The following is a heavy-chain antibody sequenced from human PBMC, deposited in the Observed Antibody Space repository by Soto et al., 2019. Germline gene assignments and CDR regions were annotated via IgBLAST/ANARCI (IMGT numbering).Heavy chain of an antibody. CDR3: ARAGFSYGHLLF. CDR2: VFYSGAT. CDR1: GGPIKTGDYY. J-gene: IGHJ4*02. Sequence: SETLSLTCNVSGGPIKTGDYYWNWIRQPPGKGLEWIGYVFYSGATNYSPSLKSRTAISMDTSKNQFSLSLTSVTAADTAVYYCARAGFSYGHLLFWGQGIRVTVSS. V-gene: IGHV4-30-4*01. D-gene: IGHD3-10*01.